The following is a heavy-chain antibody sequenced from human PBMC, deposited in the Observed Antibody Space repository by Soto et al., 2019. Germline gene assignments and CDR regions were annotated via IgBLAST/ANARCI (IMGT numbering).Heavy chain of an antibody. D-gene: IGHD3-10*02. J-gene: IGHJ5*02. CDR2: AYYTETT. Sequence: PSETLSLTCSLSGGSINSSDHFWGWIRQTPGKGLEWIGSAYYTETTYYNPSLKSPVTISVETSRNTFSLKVNSVTAADTGIYYCARQRVLSTNMFITSFDPWGQGTLVTVS. CDR3: ARQRVLSTNMFITSFDP. V-gene: IGHV4-39*01. CDR1: GGSINSSDHF.